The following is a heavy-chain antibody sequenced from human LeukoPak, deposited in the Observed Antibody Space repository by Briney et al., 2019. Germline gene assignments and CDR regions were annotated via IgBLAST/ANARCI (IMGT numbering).Heavy chain of an antibody. Sequence: PGGSLRLSCAASGFTFDDYGMNWVRQAPGKGLEWVSGINWNGASTGYADSVKGRFTISRDNAKNSLFLQMNSLRAEDTASYYCAGRADGYSRGTYYYCYMDVWGKGTTVTVSS. D-gene: IGHD5-24*01. V-gene: IGHV3-20*04. CDR2: INWNGAST. CDR3: AGRADGYSRGTYYYCYMDV. CDR1: GFTFDDYG. J-gene: IGHJ6*03.